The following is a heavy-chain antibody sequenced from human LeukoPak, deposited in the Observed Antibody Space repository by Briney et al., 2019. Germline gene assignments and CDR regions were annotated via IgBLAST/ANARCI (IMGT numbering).Heavy chain of an antibody. Sequence: SEALSLTRTVSGGSIISYYWSWIRQPAGKGLEWIGRIYTSGSTNYNPSLKSRVTMSVDTSKNQFSLKLSSVTAADTAVYYCAREGPRNWFDPWGQGTLVTVSS. CDR3: AREGPRNWFDP. CDR1: GGSIISYY. CDR2: IYTSGST. V-gene: IGHV4-4*07. J-gene: IGHJ5*02.